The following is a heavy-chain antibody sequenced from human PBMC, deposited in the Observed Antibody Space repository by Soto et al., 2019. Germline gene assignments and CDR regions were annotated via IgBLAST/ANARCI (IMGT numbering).Heavy chain of an antibody. V-gene: IGHV4-31*03. D-gene: IGHD5-18*01. CDR2: IYYSGNT. CDR1: GGSIRSGGYY. CDR3: ARDRLMATAGTARHYFGLDV. Sequence: PSETLSLTCTVSGGSIRSGGYYWSRVRQNPRRGLEWIGNIYYSGNTYYNPSLKSRLTISVDTSKNQFSLNLSSVTAADTAVYYCARDRLMATAGTARHYFGLDVWGQGTTVTVSS. J-gene: IGHJ6*02.